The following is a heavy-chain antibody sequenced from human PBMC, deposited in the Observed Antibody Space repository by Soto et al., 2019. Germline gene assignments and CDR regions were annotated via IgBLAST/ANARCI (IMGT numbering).Heavy chain of an antibody. CDR3: ARGGNARITIFGVALPPVFMDV. D-gene: IGHD3-3*01. CDR1: GGSISSGGYY. J-gene: IGHJ6*02. V-gene: IGHV4-31*03. Sequence: PSETLSLTCTVSGGSISSGGYYWSWIRQHPGKGLEWIGYIYYSGSTYYNPSLKSRVTISVDTSKNQFSLKLSSVTAADTAAYYCARGGNARITIFGVALPPVFMDVWGQGTTVTVSS. CDR2: IYYSGST.